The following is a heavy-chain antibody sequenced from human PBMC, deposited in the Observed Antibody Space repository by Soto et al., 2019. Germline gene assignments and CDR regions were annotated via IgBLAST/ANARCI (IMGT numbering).Heavy chain of an antibody. CDR2: IIPIFGTA. V-gene: IGHV1-69*13. CDR3: ARSEDYYDSSGYPRGAFDI. D-gene: IGHD3-22*01. J-gene: IGHJ3*02. CDR1: GGTFSSYS. Sequence: VASVKVSCKASGGTFSSYSISWVRQAPGQGLEWMGGIIPIFGTANYAQKFQGRVTITADEFTSTAYMELSSLRSEDTAVYYCARSEDYYDSSGYPRGAFDIWGQGTMVTVSS.